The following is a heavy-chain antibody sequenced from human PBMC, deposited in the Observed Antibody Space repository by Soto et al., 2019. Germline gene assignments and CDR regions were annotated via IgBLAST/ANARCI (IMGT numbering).Heavy chain of an antibody. CDR2: IKSKTDGGTT. D-gene: IGHD5-12*01. J-gene: IGHJ4*02. Sequence: EVQLVESGGGWVKPGGSLRLSCAASGFTFSNAWMNWVRQAPGKGLEWVGRIKSKTDGGTTDYAAPVKGRFTISRDDSKNTLYLQMNSLKTEDTAVYYCTGGDGYRIEYYFDYWGQGTLVTVSS. CDR3: TGGDGYRIEYYFDY. CDR1: GFTFSNAW. V-gene: IGHV3-15*07.